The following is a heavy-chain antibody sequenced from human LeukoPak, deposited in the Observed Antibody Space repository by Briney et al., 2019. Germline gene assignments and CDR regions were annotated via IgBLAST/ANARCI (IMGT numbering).Heavy chain of an antibody. CDR1: GFTFSTYW. V-gene: IGHV3-7*01. Sequence: GGSLRLSCAASGFTFSTYWMSWVRQAPGKGLEWVANIHQDGNEKYYVDSVKGRFTISRDNAKNSLYLQMNSLRAEDTAVYYCARDRDPYYYDSSGYDDHWGQGTLVTVSS. CDR2: IHQDGNEK. J-gene: IGHJ4*02. D-gene: IGHD3-22*01. CDR3: ARDRDPYYYDSSGYDDH.